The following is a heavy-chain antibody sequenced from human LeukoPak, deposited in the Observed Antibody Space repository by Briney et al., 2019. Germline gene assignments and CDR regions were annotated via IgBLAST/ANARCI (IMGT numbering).Heavy chain of an antibody. V-gene: IGHV4-34*01. CDR2: INHSGST. CDR1: GGSFSGYY. J-gene: IGHJ4*02. CDR3: ARGIDYYDFWSGIDY. D-gene: IGHD3-3*01. Sequence: PSETLSLTCAVYGGSFSGYYWSWIRQPPGKGLGWIGEINHSGSTNYNPSLKSRVTISVDTSKNQFSLKLSSVTAADTAVYYCARGIDYYDFWSGIDYWGQGTLVTVSS.